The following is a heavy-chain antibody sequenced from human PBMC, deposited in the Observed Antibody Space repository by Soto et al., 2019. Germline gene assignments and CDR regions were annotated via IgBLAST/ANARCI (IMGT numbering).Heavy chain of an antibody. Sequence: QVQLQESGPGLVKPSQTLSLTCTVSGGSVSSGNYYWSWIRQPPGKGLEWIGYFYYTGSTNYNPSLKSRVTISIDGSKTQFSLRLSSVTAADTAVYYCARSMYYSDGSNYSPFDYWGQGTLVTVS. V-gene: IGHV4-61*01. D-gene: IGHD3-22*01. J-gene: IGHJ4*02. CDR2: FYYTGST. CDR3: ARSMYYSDGSNYSPFDY. CDR1: GGSVSSGNYY.